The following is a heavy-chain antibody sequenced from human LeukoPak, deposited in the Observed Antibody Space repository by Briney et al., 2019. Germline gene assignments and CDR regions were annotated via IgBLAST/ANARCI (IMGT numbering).Heavy chain of an antibody. CDR1: GFSLNSRV. V-gene: IGHV3-30-3*01. CDR2: ISLITDFQ. J-gene: IGHJ3*02. Sequence: GGSLRLSCAASGFSLNSRVMHWLGQAPGKGLEWVSGISLITDFQHYAASVKGRFTISADNSKNILYLEVNSLVIEDTAVYYCAREGYSSGHSPAFDIWGQGTMVTVSA. D-gene: IGHD2-15*01. CDR3: AREGYSSGHSPAFDI.